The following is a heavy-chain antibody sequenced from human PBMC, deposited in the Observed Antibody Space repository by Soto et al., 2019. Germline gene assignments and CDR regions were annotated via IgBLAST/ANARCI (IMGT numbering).Heavy chain of an antibody. CDR1: GFTFNSYT. V-gene: IGHV3-23*01. CDR2: ISGSGSSP. D-gene: IGHD2-8*02. J-gene: IGHJ4*01. CDR3: AKARCTGNSCYVPDY. Sequence: GGSLRLSCAASGFTFNSYTMAWVRQAPGKGLEWVSSISGSGSSPSYADSVQGRLIIYRDNSRTTLSLQMNSLRAEDTATYYCAKARCTGNSCYVPDYWGHGSLVTVSS.